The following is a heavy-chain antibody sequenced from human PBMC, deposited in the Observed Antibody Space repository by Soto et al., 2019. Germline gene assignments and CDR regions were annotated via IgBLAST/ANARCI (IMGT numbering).Heavy chain of an antibody. CDR1: GYTFTGYY. J-gene: IGHJ1*01. D-gene: IGHD4-17*01. Sequence: QVKLVQPGAEVKKPGASLKFSCKASGYTFTGYYLHWVRQPPGQGLEWMAWTNPITGATKFALNFQGRVAVTRDTSINTAYMELSGLASDDTAVYYCVRGGYGDSLHHWGQGTLVTVSS. CDR3: VRGGYGDSLHH. V-gene: IGHV1-2*02. CDR2: TNPITGAT.